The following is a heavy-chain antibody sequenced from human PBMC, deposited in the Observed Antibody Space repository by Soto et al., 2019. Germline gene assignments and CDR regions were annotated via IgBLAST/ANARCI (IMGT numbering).Heavy chain of an antibody. CDR1: AYTFTNYA. V-gene: IGHV1-18*01. CDR3: ATGLLGYCSGGSCYSDS. Sequence: QVQLVQSGAEVKKPGASVRVSCQTSAYTFTNYAVSWVRQAPGQGLEWMGWISGDNGNTIYAQKFQGRVTMTTDTSTRKAYRERRSLRSDDTAVYYCATGLLGYCSGGSCYSDSWGQGTLVTVSS. J-gene: IGHJ4*02. D-gene: IGHD2-15*01. CDR2: ISGDNGNT.